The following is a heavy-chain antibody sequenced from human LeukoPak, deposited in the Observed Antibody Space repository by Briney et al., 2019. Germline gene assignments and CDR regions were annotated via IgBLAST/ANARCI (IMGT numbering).Heavy chain of an antibody. CDR3: ASSHYYDSSGYYSFEF. CDR1: GGSFSGYY. J-gene: IGHJ4*02. D-gene: IGHD3-22*01. CDR2: INHSGST. V-gene: IGHV4-34*01. Sequence: SETLSLTCAVYGGSFSGYYWSWIRQPPGKGLEWIGEINHSGSTNYNPSLKSRVTISVDTSKNQFSPKLSSVTAADTAVYYCASSHYYDSSGYYSFEFWGQGTLVTVSS.